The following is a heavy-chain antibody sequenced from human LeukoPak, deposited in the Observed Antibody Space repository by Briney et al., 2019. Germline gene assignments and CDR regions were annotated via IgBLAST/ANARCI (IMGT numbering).Heavy chain of an antibody. CDR1: GGSISSYY. Sequence: SETLSLTCTVSGGSISSYYWSWIRQPPGKGLEWIGYIYYSGSTNYNPSLKSRVTISVDTSKNQFSLKLSSVTTADTAVYYCARAFSSGWYYFDYWGQGTLVTVSS. V-gene: IGHV4-59*01. CDR2: IYYSGST. D-gene: IGHD6-19*01. J-gene: IGHJ4*02. CDR3: ARAFSSGWYYFDY.